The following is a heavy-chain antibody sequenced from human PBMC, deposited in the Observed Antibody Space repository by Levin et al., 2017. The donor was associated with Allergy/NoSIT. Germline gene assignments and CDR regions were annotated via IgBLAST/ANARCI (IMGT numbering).Heavy chain of an antibody. J-gene: IGHJ4*02. Sequence: LSGGSLRLSCIASGFTFRTYPMHWVRQAPGKGLEWVAAISSDGTRTYYADSVKARFTFSRDNSKNTVYLQMDSLRPEDTAVYYCTRDNGYGDFFDYWGQGTLVTVSS. CDR2: ISSDGTRT. CDR3: TRDNGYGDFFDY. D-gene: IGHD4-17*01. CDR1: GFTFRTYP. V-gene: IGHV3-30-3*01.